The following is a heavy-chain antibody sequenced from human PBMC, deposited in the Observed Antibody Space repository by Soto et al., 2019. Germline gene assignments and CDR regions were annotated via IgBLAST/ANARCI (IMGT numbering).Heavy chain of an antibody. Sequence: GGSLRLSCAASGFTFSSYAMHWVRQAPGKGLEWVAVISYDGINKYYADSVKGRFTISRDNSKNTLYLQMNSLRAEDTAVYYCARDSSSLSHFDYWGQGTLVTVSS. CDR2: ISYDGINK. D-gene: IGHD6-13*01. CDR1: GFTFSSYA. J-gene: IGHJ4*02. V-gene: IGHV3-30-3*01. CDR3: ARDSSSLSHFDY.